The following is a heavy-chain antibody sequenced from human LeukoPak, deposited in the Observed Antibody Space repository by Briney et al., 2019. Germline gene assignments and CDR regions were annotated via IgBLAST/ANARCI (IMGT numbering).Heavy chain of an antibody. Sequence: SETLSLTRAVYGGSFSGYYWSWIRQPPGKGLEWIGEINHSGSTNYNPSLKSRVTISVDTSKNQFSLKLSSVTAADTAVYYCARTYYYDSSGYYSDAFDIWGQGTMVTVSS. CDR3: ARTYYYDSSGYYSDAFDI. V-gene: IGHV4-34*01. CDR1: GGSFSGYY. J-gene: IGHJ3*02. CDR2: INHSGST. D-gene: IGHD3-22*01.